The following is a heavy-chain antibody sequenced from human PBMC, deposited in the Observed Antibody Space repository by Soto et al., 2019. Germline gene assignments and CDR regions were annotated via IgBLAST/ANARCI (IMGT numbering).Heavy chain of an antibody. CDR1: GGSISSGGYY. J-gene: IGHJ4*02. CDR2: IYYSGST. CDR3: ARKSSGYPDYYFDY. V-gene: IGHV4-31*03. D-gene: IGHD5-12*01. Sequence: SETLSLTCTVSGGSISSGGYYWSWIRQHPGKGLEWIGYIYYSGSTYYNPSLKSRVTISVDTSKNQFSLKLSSVTAADTAVYYCARKSSGYPDYYFDYWGQGTLVTVSS.